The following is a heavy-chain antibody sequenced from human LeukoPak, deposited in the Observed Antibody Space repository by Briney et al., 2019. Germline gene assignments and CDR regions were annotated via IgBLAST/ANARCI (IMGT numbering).Heavy chain of an antibody. J-gene: IGHJ6*03. CDR1: GGSFSGYY. D-gene: IGHD6-13*01. Sequence: SETLSLTCAVYGGSFSGYYWSWIRQPPGKGLEWIGEINHSGSTNYNPSLKSRVTISVDTSKNQFSLKLSSVTAADTAVYYCARLVAAAPTGFYYYYYMDVWGKGTTVTISS. CDR2: INHSGST. CDR3: ARLVAAAPTGFYYYYYMDV. V-gene: IGHV4-34*01.